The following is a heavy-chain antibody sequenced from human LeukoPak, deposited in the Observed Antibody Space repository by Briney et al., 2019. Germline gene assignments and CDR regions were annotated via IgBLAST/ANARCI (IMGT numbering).Heavy chain of an antibody. J-gene: IGHJ4*02. CDR3: ANAPERAYTITYFDY. V-gene: IGHV3-23*01. D-gene: IGHD1-14*01. CDR2: ISGSGGST. CDR1: GFTFSSYA. Sequence: GGSLRLSCAASGFTFSSYAMSWVRQAPGKGLEWVSAISGSGGSTYYADSVKGRFTISRDNSKNTLYLQMNSLRAEDTAVYYCANAPERAYTITYFDYCGQGTLVTASS.